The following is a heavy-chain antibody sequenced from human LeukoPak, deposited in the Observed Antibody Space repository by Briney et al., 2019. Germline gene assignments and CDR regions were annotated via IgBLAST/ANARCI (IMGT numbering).Heavy chain of an antibody. CDR1: GFTLSSYD. CDR2: ISSSGSTI. J-gene: IGHJ4*02. Sequence: GGSLRLSCAASGFTLSSYDMNWVRQAPGKGLEWVSYISSSGSTIYYADSVKGRFTISRDNAKNSLYLQMNSLRAEDTAVYYCARWGRAAYDGSGYYHFDYWGQGTLVTVSS. V-gene: IGHV3-48*03. CDR3: ARWGRAAYDGSGYYHFDY. D-gene: IGHD3-22*01.